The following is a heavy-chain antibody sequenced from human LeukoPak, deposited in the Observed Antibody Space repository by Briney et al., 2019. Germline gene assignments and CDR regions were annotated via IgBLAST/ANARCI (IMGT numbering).Heavy chain of an antibody. D-gene: IGHD5-24*01. CDR2: ITSSSSHV. V-gene: IGHV3-21*01. J-gene: IGHJ4*02. CDR3: ARAEMTTITYPDY. CDR1: GFTFSSYS. Sequence: GGSLRLSCAASGFTFSSYSMNWVRQAPGTGLEWASSITSSSSHVYYGDSVKGRFTISRDNAKNSLYLQMNSLKAEDTAVYYCARAEMTTITYPDYWGQGTPVTVSS.